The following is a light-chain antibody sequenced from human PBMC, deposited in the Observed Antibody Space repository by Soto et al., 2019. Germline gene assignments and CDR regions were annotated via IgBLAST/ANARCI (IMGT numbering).Light chain of an antibody. J-gene: IGKJ1*01. V-gene: IGKV3-20*01. Sequence: EIVLTQSPGTRSLSPGERATLSCRASQSVSSSYLAWYQQKPGQAPRLLIYGASSRATGIPDRFSGSGSGTDFTLTISRLEPEDFAVYYCQQYCSSWTFGQGTKVEIK. CDR3: QQYCSSWT. CDR2: GAS. CDR1: QSVSSSY.